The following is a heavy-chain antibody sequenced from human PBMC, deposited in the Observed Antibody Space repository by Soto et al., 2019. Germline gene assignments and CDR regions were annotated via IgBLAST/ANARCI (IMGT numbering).Heavy chain of an antibody. D-gene: IGHD6-19*01. Sequence: QLGGSLRLSCAASGFTFDDYAMHWVRQAPGKGLEWVSGISWNSGSIGYADSVKGRFTISRDNAKNSLYLQMNSLRAEDTALYYCAKDSDGSGWYSWFDPWGQGTLVTVSS. CDR1: GFTFDDYA. V-gene: IGHV3-9*01. CDR3: AKDSDGSGWYSWFDP. CDR2: ISWNSGSI. J-gene: IGHJ5*02.